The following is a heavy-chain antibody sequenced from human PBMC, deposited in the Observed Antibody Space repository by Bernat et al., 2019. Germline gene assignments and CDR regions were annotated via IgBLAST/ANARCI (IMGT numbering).Heavy chain of an antibody. CDR3: AKVSESYDILTGYRDNWFDP. CDR2: LSYDGSNK. J-gene: IGHJ5*02. CDR1: GFTFSSYG. Sequence: QVQLVESGGGVVQPGRSLRLSCAASGFTFSSYGMHWVRQAPGKGLGWVAVLSYDGSNKYYADSVKGRFTISRDNSKNTLYLQMNSLRAEDTAVYYCAKVSESYDILTGYRDNWFDPWGQGTLVTVSS. V-gene: IGHV3-30*18. D-gene: IGHD3-9*01.